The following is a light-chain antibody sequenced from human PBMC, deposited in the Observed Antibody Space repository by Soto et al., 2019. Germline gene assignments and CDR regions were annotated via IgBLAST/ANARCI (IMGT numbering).Light chain of an antibody. CDR2: KAS. Sequence: DIQMTQSPSTLSASVGDRVTITCRASQSISSWLAWYQQKPGKAPKLLIYKASNLEIGVPSRFSGSGSGTEFTLTISSLQPDDFAAYYCQQHNSYPLTFGGGTKVEIK. V-gene: IGKV1-5*03. CDR3: QQHNSYPLT. J-gene: IGKJ4*01. CDR1: QSISSW.